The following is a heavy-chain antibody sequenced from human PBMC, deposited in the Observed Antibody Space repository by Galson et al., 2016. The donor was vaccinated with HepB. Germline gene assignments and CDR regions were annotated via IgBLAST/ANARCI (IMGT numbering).Heavy chain of an antibody. D-gene: IGHD5-24*01. CDR2: ISGSGGST. CDR3: AKDRGRDGYNYEKNYFDS. J-gene: IGHJ4*02. Sequence: SLRLSCAASGFTFSSYAMSWVRQAPGKGLEWVSAISGSGGSTYYADSVKGRFTISRDNSNNTLYLQMNILRPEDTAVYYCAKDRGRDGYNYEKNYFDSWGQGTLVTVSS. CDR1: GFTFSSYA. V-gene: IGHV3-23*01.